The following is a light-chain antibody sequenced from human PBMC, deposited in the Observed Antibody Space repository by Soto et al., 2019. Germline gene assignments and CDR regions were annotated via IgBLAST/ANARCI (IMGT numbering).Light chain of an antibody. Sequence: EVVLTLSPDTLSLPPGERATLSCRASQSISSYLAWYQQKPGQAPRLLIYDTSNRATGIPARFSGSGSGTDFTLTVSSLEPEDSAVYYCQQRRSSITFGQGTRLEIK. V-gene: IGKV3-11*01. CDR1: QSISSY. CDR3: QQRRSSIT. J-gene: IGKJ5*01. CDR2: DTS.